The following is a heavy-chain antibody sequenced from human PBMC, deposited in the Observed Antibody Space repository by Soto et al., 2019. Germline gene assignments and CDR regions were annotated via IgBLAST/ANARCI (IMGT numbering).Heavy chain of an antibody. Sequence: PGGSLRLSCAVSGFPFSFYGFHWVRQSPGKGLEWVGVIVSDGSAIYHADSLEGRFFISRDNSKDILYLQMNSLKVEETAVYYCARDDAVDTEGGFDMWGQGTMVTVSS. CDR1: GFPFSFYG. V-gene: IGHV3-33*01. CDR3: ARDDAVDTEGGFDM. CDR2: IVSDGSAI. J-gene: IGHJ3*02. D-gene: IGHD2-15*01.